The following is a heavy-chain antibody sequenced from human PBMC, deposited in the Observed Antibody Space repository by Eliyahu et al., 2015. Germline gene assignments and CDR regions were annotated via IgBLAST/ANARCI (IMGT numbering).Heavy chain of an antibody. D-gene: IGHD2-8*01. CDR3: ARDWGMVPYNWFDP. V-gene: IGHV3-48*01. J-gene: IGHJ5*02. CDR1: XXTXSXYX. CDR2: ISSSSSTI. Sequence: EVQLVESGGGLVXPGGSLRLXXAAXXXTXSXYXMNWVRQAPGKGLEWVSYISSSSSTIYYADSVKGRFTISRDNAKNSLYLQMNSLRAEDTAVYYCARDWGMVPYNWFDPWGQGTLVTVSS.